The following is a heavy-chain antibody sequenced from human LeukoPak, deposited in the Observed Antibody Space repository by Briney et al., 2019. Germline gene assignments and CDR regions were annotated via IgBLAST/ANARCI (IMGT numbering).Heavy chain of an antibody. CDR1: GFTFSSYS. V-gene: IGHV3-48*01. Sequence: GGSLRLSCAASGFTFSSYSXXXXXXXXXXXXXXXXYXXXSXXIYYADSVKXRXTXXRDNAKXSLYLQMNSLRAEDTAVYYCARELSRQLVTYYYYMDVWGKGTTVTVSS. J-gene: IGHJ6*03. CDR2: XXXSXXI. D-gene: IGHD6-6*01. CDR3: ARELSRQLVTYYYYMDV.